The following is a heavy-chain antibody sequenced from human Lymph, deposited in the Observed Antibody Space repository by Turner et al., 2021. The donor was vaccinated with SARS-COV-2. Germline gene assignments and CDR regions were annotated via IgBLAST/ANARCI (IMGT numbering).Heavy chain of an antibody. V-gene: IGHV1-8*02. CDR1: GYTFTSYD. D-gene: IGHD1-26*01. J-gene: IGHJ6*02. CDR2: MNPNLWNT. CDR3: ARGRYSGGGMDV. Sequence: QVQLVQSGAEVKKPGASVKVSCKAPGYTFTSYDINWVLQATGQGLELMGWMNPNLWNTGYAQKFQGRVTMTRNTSISTAYMELSSLRSEDTAVYYCARGRYSGGGMDVWGQGTTVTVSS.